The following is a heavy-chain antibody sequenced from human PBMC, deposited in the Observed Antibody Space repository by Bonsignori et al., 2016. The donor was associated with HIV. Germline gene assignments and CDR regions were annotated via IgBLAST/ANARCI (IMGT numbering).Heavy chain of an antibody. V-gene: IGHV1-8*01. Sequence: ASVKVSCKASGYTFTNYDIHWVRQATGQGLEWMGWMNPDSGHTGFVQKFQGRVTMTRDTSIITVYMELSSLTSEDTAVYYCARSGHGGLSEFDFWGQGTLVTVSS. J-gene: IGHJ4*02. CDR3: ARSGHGGLSEFDF. CDR1: GYTFTNYD. D-gene: IGHD4-23*01. CDR2: MNPDSGHT.